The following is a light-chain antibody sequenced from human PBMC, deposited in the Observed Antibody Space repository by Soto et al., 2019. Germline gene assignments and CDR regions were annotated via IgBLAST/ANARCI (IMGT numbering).Light chain of an antibody. Sequence: GLPVQSITISCNRNSRDLWTFNPVSWYQQHPSKAPRLMIYEVIKRPSGVSNRFSGSKSGNTASLTISGLQAEDEADYYCCSYARSSVYVFGTGTKV. CDR2: EVI. V-gene: IGLV2-23*02. J-gene: IGLJ1*01. CDR3: CSYARSSVYV. CDR1: SRDLWTFNP.